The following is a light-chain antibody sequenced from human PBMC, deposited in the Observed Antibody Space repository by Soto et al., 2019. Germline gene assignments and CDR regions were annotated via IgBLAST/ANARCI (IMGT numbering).Light chain of an antibody. J-gene: IGLJ2*01. V-gene: IGLV1-44*01. CDR2: SNT. Sequence: QSVLTQPPSASGTPGQTIAISCSGGSSNIGSHTVNWYQQLPGTAPRLLIYSNTQRPSGVHDRFSGSKSGNSASLAISGLQSEYEGDYYCAAWDDRLNGVVFGGGTKLTVL. CDR3: AAWDDRLNGVV. CDR1: SSNIGSHT.